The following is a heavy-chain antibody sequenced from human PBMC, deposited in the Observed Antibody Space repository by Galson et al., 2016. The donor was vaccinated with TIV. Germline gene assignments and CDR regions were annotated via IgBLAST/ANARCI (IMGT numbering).Heavy chain of an antibody. CDR1: GLSVSINY. Sequence: SLRLSCAASGLSVSINYMTWVRQAPGKGLEWVSLISDGGNTYYPDSVKGRFTISRDNSKNTLYLQMNSLRVEDTAVYYCARDRVVDATYYYYYYGTDGWGQGTAVTVSS. V-gene: IGHV3-66*02. CDR3: ARDRVVDATYYYYYYGTDG. CDR2: ISDGGNT. D-gene: IGHD2-15*01. J-gene: IGHJ6*02.